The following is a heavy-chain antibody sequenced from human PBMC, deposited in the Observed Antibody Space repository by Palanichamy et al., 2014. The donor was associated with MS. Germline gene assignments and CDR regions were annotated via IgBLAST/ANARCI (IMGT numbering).Heavy chain of an antibody. CDR2: IYYSGST. D-gene: IGHD6-6*01. CDR3: ARGIGYSSSSGWYFDL. J-gene: IGHJ2*01. V-gene: IGHV4-59*01. CDR1: GGSISSYY. Sequence: QVQLQESGPGLVKPSETLSLTCTVSGGSISSYYWSWIRQPPGKGLEWIGYIYYSGSTNYNPSLKSRVTISVDTSKNQFSLKLSSVTAADTAVYYCARGIGYSSSSGWYFDLWGRGTLVTVSS.